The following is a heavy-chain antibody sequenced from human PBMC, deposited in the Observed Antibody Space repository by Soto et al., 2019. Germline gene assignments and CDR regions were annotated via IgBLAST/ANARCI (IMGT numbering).Heavy chain of an antibody. CDR1: GGSISSGGYY. CDR3: ARDRGTMVRGVIIYYYGMDV. CDR2: IYYSGST. Sequence: QVQLQESGPGLVKPSQTLSLTCTVSGGSISSGGYYWSWIRQHPGKGLEWIGYIYYSGSTYYNPSLKSRVTISVDTSKNQSSLKLSSVTAADTAVYYCARDRGTMVRGVIIYYYGMDVWGQGTTVTVSS. D-gene: IGHD3-10*01. J-gene: IGHJ6*02. V-gene: IGHV4-31*03.